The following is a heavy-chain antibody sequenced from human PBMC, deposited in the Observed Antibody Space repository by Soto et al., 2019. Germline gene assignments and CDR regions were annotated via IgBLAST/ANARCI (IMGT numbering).Heavy chain of an antibody. CDR2: INAGNGNT. J-gene: IGHJ6*02. Sequence: ASVKFSCKASGYTFTSYGMHWVRQAPGQRLEWMGWINAGNGNTKYSQKFQGRVTITRDTSASTAYMELSSLRSEDTAVYYCARKDSNYYYYGMDVWGQGTTVTVSS. D-gene: IGHD4-4*01. CDR1: GYTFTSYG. V-gene: IGHV1-3*01. CDR3: ARKDSNYYYYGMDV.